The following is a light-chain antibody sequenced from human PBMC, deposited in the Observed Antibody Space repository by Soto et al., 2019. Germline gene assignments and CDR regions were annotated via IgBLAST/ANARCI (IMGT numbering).Light chain of an antibody. V-gene: IGLV2-23*02. CDR2: DVT. CDR1: SSDIGRYNL. J-gene: IGLJ2*01. CDR3: CSHAGRGSVL. Sequence: QSVLAQPASVSGSPGQSITISCTGTSSDIGRYNLVSWYQQYPGKAPKLVIYDVTKRPSGVSDRFSASKSGNTASLTISGLQAEDEAYYYCCSHAGRGSVLFGGGTKVTVL.